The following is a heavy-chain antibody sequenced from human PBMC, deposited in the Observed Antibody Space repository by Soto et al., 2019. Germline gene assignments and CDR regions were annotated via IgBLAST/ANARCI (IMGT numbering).Heavy chain of an antibody. D-gene: IGHD3-22*01. Sequence: XETRSLTCDVSGCSVGTNSWWGWVRQPPVQGLEWMGEIHFGGTVNFNPTLESRLAMSMDTSKNQVSLRLRSVTAADTALYFCARAFLLDSSGYYYFDYWGQGPLVTVSS. CDR3: ARAFLLDSSGYYYFDY. J-gene: IGHJ4*02. V-gene: IGHV4-4*01. CDR1: GCSVGTNSW. CDR2: IHFGGTV.